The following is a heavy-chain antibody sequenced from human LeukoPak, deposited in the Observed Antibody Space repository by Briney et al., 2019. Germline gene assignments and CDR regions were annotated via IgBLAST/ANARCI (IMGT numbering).Heavy chain of an antibody. J-gene: IGHJ5*02. V-gene: IGHV3-23*01. CDR1: GFTFSSYA. CDR2: ISGSGGST. D-gene: IGHD2-2*02. CDR3: AKDLGYCSSTSCYTIDP. Sequence: PGGSLRLSCAASGFTFSSYAMSWVRQAPGKGLEWVSAISGSGGSTYYADSVKGRFTISRDNSKNTLYLQMNSLRAEDTAVYYCAKDLGYCSSTSCYTIDPWGQGTLVTVSS.